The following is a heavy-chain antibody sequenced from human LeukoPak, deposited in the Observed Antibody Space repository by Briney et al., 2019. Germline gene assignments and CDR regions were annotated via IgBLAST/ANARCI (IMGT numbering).Heavy chain of an antibody. D-gene: IGHD6-19*01. CDR1: GFSFSSYA. V-gene: IGHV3-23*01. Sequence: GGSLRLSCAASGFSFSSYAMSWVRQAPGMRLEWVSSISGSGEITYYADSLEGRFTISRDNSKNTLYLQMNSLRAEDTAVYYCAKGIYSSGWSYFDYWGHGTLVTVSS. CDR2: ISGSGEIT. CDR3: AKGIYSSGWSYFDY. J-gene: IGHJ4*01.